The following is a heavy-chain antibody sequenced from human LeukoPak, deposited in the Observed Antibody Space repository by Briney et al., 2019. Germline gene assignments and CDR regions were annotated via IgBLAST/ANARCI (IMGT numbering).Heavy chain of an antibody. D-gene: IGHD2-15*01. J-gene: IGHJ4*02. V-gene: IGHV3-23*01. CDR3: ARYSKTDIVVVVDFDY. CDR2: ISGSGGST. CDR1: GFTFSSYA. Sequence: TGGSLRLSCAASGFTFSSYAMSWVRQAPGKGLEWVSAISGSGGSTYYADSVKGRFTISRDNSKNTLYLQMNSLRAEDTAVYYCARYSKTDIVVVVDFDYWGQGTLVTVSS.